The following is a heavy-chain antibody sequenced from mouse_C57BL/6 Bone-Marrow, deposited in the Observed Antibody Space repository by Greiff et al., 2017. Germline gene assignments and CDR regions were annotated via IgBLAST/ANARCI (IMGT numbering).Heavy chain of an antibody. D-gene: IGHD2-1*01. CDR3: ATIYGNYEGFAY. V-gene: IGHV5-4*01. Sequence: EVQLVESGGGLVKPGGSLKLSCAASGFTFSSYAMSWVRPTPEKRLEWVATISDGGSYTYYPDNVKGRFTISRDNAKNNLYLQMSQLQSEDTAMYYCATIYGNYEGFAYWGQGTLVTVTA. J-gene: IGHJ3*01. CDR1: GFTFSSYA. CDR2: ISDGGSYT.